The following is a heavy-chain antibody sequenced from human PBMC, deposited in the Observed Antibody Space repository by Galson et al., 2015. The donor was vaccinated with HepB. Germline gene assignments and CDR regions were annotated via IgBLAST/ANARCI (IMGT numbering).Heavy chain of an antibody. CDR3: ARDRARYCTNGVCYSGAYDY. D-gene: IGHD2-8*01. V-gene: IGHV1-3*01. J-gene: IGHJ4*02. CDR1: GYTFTSYA. Sequence: SVKVSCKASGYTFTSYAMHWVRQAPGQRLEWMGWINAGNGNTKYSQKFQGRVTITRDTSASTAYMELSSLRSEDTAVYYCARDRARYCTNGVCYSGAYDYWGQGTLVTVSS. CDR2: INAGNGNT.